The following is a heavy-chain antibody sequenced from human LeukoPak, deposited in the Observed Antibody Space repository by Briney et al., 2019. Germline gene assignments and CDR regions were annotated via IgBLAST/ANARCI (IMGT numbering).Heavy chain of an antibody. CDR1: GFTFSTYS. D-gene: IGHD1-1*01. CDR2: ITDDASTI. Sequence: GGSLRLPCAASGFTFSTYSMNWVRQAPGKGLEWISYITDDASTIYYADSVKGRFTISRDNSESTLFLQMNSLRTDDTSVYFCAKYAYNWNAPDGFDMWGQGTMVIVSS. J-gene: IGHJ3*02. V-gene: IGHV3-48*01. CDR3: AKYAYNWNAPDGFDM.